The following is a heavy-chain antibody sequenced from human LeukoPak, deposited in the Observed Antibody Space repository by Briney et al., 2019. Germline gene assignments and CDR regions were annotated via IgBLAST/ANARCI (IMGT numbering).Heavy chain of an antibody. CDR3: AKHGGDFWSGYSFDY. J-gene: IGHJ4*02. V-gene: IGHV3-30*18. CDR2: ISYDGSNK. D-gene: IGHD3-3*01. Sequence: PGRSLRLSCAASGFTFSSYGMHWVRQAPGKGLEWVAVISYDGSNKYYADSVKGRFTISRDNSKNTLYPQMNSLRAEDTAVYYCAKHGGDFWSGYSFDYWGQGTLVTVSS. CDR1: GFTFSSYG.